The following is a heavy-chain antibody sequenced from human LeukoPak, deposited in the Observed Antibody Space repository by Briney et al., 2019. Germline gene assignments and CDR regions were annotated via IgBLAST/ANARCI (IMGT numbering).Heavy chain of an antibody. J-gene: IGHJ4*02. CDR1: GFTFSSYL. CDR3: ASELRFLEWLPDY. Sequence: GGSLRLSCAASGFTFSSYLMSWVRQAPGKGLEWVSGISGSGDNTYYAASVQGRFTISRDNSKNTLYLQMNSLRAEDAAVYYCASELRFLEWLPDYWGQGTLVTVSS. V-gene: IGHV3-23*01. D-gene: IGHD3-3*01. CDR2: ISGSGDNT.